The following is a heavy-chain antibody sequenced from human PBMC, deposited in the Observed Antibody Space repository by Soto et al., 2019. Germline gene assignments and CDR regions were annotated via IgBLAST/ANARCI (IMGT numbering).Heavy chain of an antibody. CDR2: IYYSGST. Sequence: TETLSLTCTVSGGSISSYYWSWIRQPPGKGLEWIGYIYYSGSTNYNPSLKSRVTISVDTSKNQFSLKLSSVTAADTAVYYCASVLAAAGHPHFDYWGQGTLVTVSS. CDR1: GGSISSYY. J-gene: IGHJ4*02. D-gene: IGHD6-13*01. CDR3: ASVLAAAGHPHFDY. V-gene: IGHV4-59*08.